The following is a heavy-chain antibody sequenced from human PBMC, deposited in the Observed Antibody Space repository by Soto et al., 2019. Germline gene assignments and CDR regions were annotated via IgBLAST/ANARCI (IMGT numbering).Heavy chain of an antibody. CDR2: IYYSGST. CDR1: GGSISSYY. V-gene: IGHV4-59*08. J-gene: IGHJ6*02. D-gene: IGHD3-10*01. CDR3: ARRRSHGSGSYYNPHYYYYYYGMDV. Sequence: PSETLSLTCTVSGGSISSYYWSWIRQPPGKGLEWIGYIYYSGSTNYNPSLKSRVTISVDTSKNQFSLKLSSVTAADTAVYYCARRRSHGSGSYYNPHYYYYYYGMDVWGQGTTVTVS.